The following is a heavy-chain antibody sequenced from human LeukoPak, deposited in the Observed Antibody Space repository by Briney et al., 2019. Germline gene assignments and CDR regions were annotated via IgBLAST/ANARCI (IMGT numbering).Heavy chain of an antibody. D-gene: IGHD3-10*01. CDR1: GGSISSYY. J-gene: IGHJ5*02. V-gene: IGHV4-4*07. Sequence: PSETLSLTCTVSGGSISSYYWSWIRQPAGKGLEWIGRIYTSGSTNYNPSLKSRVTMSVDTSKNQFSLKLSSVIAADTAVYYCARESNYHGSGTGWFDPWGQGTLVTVSS. CDR3: ARESNYHGSGTGWFDP. CDR2: IYTSGST.